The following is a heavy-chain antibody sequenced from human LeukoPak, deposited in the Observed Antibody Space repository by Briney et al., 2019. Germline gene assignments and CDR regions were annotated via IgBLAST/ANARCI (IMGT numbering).Heavy chain of an antibody. CDR2: IYYSGST. V-gene: IGHV4-59*08. CDR3: ARGRYDTSGYPEDY. Sequence: SETLSLTCTVSGGSITSYYWGWFRQPPGKGLEWIGYIYYSGSTNYNPSLKSRVTISVDTSKNQFSLKLSSVTAADTAVYYCARGRYDTSGYPEDYWGQGTLVTVSS. CDR1: GGSITSYY. D-gene: IGHD3-22*01. J-gene: IGHJ4*02.